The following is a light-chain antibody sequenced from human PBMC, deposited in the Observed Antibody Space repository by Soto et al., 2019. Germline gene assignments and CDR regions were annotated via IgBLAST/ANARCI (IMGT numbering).Light chain of an antibody. V-gene: IGKV3-11*01. Sequence: EIVLTQSPATLSLSPGERATLSCRASQSVSSYLAWYQQKPGQAPRLLIYDASNRATDIPARFSGSGSGTAFPLTITGLELEFFAIYYCQQRSNWPPMYTLGQGTKLEIK. CDR2: DAS. CDR1: QSVSSY. J-gene: IGKJ2*01. CDR3: QQRSNWPPMYT.